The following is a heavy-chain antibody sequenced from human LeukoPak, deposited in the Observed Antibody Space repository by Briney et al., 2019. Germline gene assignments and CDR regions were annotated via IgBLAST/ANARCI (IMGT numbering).Heavy chain of an antibody. Sequence: SETLSLTCTVSGGSISSSSYYWGWFRQPPGKGLEWIGSIYYSGSTYYNPSLKSRVTISVDTSKNQFSLKLSSVTAADTAVYYCARSANRLRGYYYDSSARSDAFDIWGQGTMVTVSS. V-gene: IGHV4-39*07. CDR1: GGSISSSSYY. J-gene: IGHJ3*02. CDR2: IYYSGST. CDR3: ARSANRLRGYYYDSSARSDAFDI. D-gene: IGHD3-22*01.